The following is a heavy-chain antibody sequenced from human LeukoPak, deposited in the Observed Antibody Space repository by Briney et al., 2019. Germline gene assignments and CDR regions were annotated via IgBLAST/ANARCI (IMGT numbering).Heavy chain of an antibody. J-gene: IGHJ4*02. CDR2: INHSGST. CDR1: GGSFSGYY. Sequence: SETLSLTCAVYGGSFSGYYWSWIRQPPGKGLEWIGEINHSGSTNYNPSLKSRVTISVDTSKSQFSLKLSSVTAADTAVYYCARGYRLLRYYYGSGSYLDYWGQGTLVTVSS. D-gene: IGHD3-10*01. V-gene: IGHV4-34*01. CDR3: ARGYRLLRYYYGSGSYLDY.